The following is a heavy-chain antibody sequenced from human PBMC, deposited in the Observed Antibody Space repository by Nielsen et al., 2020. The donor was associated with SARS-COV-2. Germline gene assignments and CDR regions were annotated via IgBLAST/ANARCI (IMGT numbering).Heavy chain of an antibody. Sequence: WIRQPPGKGLEWIGYIYYRGSTNYNPSLKSRVTISVDTSKNQFSLKLSSVTAADTAVYYCARDRSATLDAFNIWGQGTMVTVSS. V-gene: IGHV4-59*01. J-gene: IGHJ3*02. CDR2: IYYRGST. CDR3: ARDRSATLDAFNI.